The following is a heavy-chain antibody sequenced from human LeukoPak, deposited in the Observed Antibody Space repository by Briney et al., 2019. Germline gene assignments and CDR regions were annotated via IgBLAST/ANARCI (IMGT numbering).Heavy chain of an antibody. Sequence: GGSLRLSCATSGFTFSTYWMHWVRQTPGKELEWVARINSDGRTTVYADSVRGRFTISRDNAKNSLYLQMNSLRAEDTAVYYCARDRSLDYGDHFDYWGQGTLVTVSS. J-gene: IGHJ4*02. CDR3: ARDRSLDYGDHFDY. V-gene: IGHV3-74*01. D-gene: IGHD4-17*01. CDR1: GFTFSTYW. CDR2: INSDGRTT.